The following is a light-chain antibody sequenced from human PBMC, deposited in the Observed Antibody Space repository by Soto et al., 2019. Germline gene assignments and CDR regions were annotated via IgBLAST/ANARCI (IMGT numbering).Light chain of an antibody. V-gene: IGLV1-51*01. J-gene: IGLJ1*01. Sequence: QSVLTQPPPVSAAPGQKVTSSCSGSSSNIGGNSVSWYQQLPGTAPKLLIYDDNKRPSGIPDRFSGSKSGTSATLGITGFQTGDEADYYCGSWDSSLSAYVFGTGTKVTVL. CDR1: SSNIGGNS. CDR2: DDN. CDR3: GSWDSSLSAYV.